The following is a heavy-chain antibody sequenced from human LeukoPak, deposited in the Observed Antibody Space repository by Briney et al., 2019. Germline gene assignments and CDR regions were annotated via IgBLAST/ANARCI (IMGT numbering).Heavy chain of an antibody. Sequence: ASVKVSCKASGYTFTSHGISWVRQAPGQGLEWTGWISGHNGNTNYAQNFQGRVTMTTEISTSTAYMELTTLRYDDTAVYYCSTVYGSNWFGIFDIWGHGRMVTVSS. D-gene: IGHD6-13*01. CDR1: GYTFTSHG. CDR2: ISGHNGNT. J-gene: IGHJ3*02. V-gene: IGHV1-18*01. CDR3: STVYGSNWFGIFDI.